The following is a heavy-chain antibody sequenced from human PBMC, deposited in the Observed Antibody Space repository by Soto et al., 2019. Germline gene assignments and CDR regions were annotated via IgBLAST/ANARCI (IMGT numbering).Heavy chain of an antibody. CDR1: GGSISSSSYY. Sequence: QLQLQESGPGLVKPSETLSLTCTVSGGSISSSSYYWGWIRQPPGKGLEWIGSIYYSGSTYYNPSLKSRVTISVDTSKNQFSLKLSSVTAADTAVYYCARRFLGYCSGGSCGLFDPWGQGTLVTVSS. D-gene: IGHD2-15*01. J-gene: IGHJ5*02. CDR3: ARRFLGYCSGGSCGLFDP. CDR2: IYYSGST. V-gene: IGHV4-39*01.